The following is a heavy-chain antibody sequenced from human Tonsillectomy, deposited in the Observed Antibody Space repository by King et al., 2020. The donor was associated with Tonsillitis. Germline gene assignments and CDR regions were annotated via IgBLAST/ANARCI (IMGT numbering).Heavy chain of an antibody. Sequence: VQLQESGPGLVKPSETLSLTCTVSCGSISSYYWSWIRQPAGKGLEWIVRIYTSGSTNYNPSLKSGVTMSVDTSKNQFSLKLSPVTAADTAVYYCARDRASSCWYGFGYWGQGTLVTVSS. V-gene: IGHV4-4*07. D-gene: IGHD6-19*01. CDR1: CGSISSYY. CDR3: ARDRASSCWYGFGY. CDR2: IYTSGST. J-gene: IGHJ4*02.